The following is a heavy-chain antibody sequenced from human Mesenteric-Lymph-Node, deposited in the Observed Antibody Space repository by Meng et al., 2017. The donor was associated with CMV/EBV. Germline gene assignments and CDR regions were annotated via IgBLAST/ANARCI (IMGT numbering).Heavy chain of an antibody. J-gene: IGHJ3*02. CDR3: ARWGGYTRPAFDI. CDR1: GDSITNYF. V-gene: IGHV4-59*01. CDR2: TSHTGGDT. D-gene: IGHD5-12*01. Sequence: LRLSCTVSGDSITNYFWNWVRQPPGKGLEWIGYTSHTGGDTNYNPSLKSRVTLSADTSKNQFSLKLRSVTAADTAVYYCARWGGYTRPAFDIWGEGTMVTVSS.